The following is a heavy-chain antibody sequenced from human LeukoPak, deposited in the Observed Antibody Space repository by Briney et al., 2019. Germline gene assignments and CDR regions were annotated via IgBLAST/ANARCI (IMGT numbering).Heavy chain of an antibody. Sequence: GGSLRLSCAASGFTFSSYGMRWVRQAPGKGLEWVAVIWYDGSNKYYADSVKGRFTISRDNSKNTLYLQMNSLRAEDTAVYYCARRGGAAVYYFDYWGQGTLVTVSS. CDR1: GFTFSSYG. CDR2: IWYDGSNK. V-gene: IGHV3-33*01. D-gene: IGHD3-16*01. J-gene: IGHJ4*02. CDR3: ARRGGAAVYYFDY.